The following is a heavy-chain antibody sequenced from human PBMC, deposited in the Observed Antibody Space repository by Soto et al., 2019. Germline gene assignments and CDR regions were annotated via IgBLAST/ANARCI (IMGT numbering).Heavy chain of an antibody. Sequence: QVQLVQSGAEVKKPGASVKVSCKASGYTFTSYGISWVRQAPGQGLEWMGWISANNGNTNYAQKLKGRVTMTTDTATSTADMELRIRRPDATAVSYCASARGSSALDYWGQGTLVTVSS. V-gene: IGHV1-18*01. CDR2: ISANNGNT. CDR1: GYTFTSYG. J-gene: IGHJ4*02. D-gene: IGHD2-15*01. CDR3: ASARGSSALDY.